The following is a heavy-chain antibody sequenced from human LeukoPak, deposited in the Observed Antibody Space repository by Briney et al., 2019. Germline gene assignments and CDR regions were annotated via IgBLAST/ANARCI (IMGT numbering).Heavy chain of an antibody. V-gene: IGHV7-4-1*02. J-gene: IGHJ4*02. CDR3: ARGDSLRFLEWLYYYSDY. Sequence: ASVKVSFTASGYTFTSYAMNWVRQAPGQGLEWMGWINTNTGNPTYAQGFTGRFVFSLDTSVSTAYLQISSLKAEDTAVYYCARGDSLRFLEWLYYYSDYWGQGTLVTVSS. D-gene: IGHD3-3*01. CDR1: GYTFTSYA. CDR2: INTNTGNP.